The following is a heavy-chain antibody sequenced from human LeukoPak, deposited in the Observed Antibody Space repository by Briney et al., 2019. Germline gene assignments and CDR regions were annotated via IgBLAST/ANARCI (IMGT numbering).Heavy chain of an antibody. J-gene: IGHJ4*02. CDR1: GFTFNSYW. CDR3: ARDFLSDCSGGSCYSAVDY. Sequence: GGSLRLSCVASGFTFNSYWMHWVRHAPGKGLVWVSRINSDGSSTTYADSGKGRFTISRDNAKTSLSLQMNSLRAEDTAVYYCARDFLSDCSGGSCYSAVDYWGQGTLVTVSS. D-gene: IGHD2-15*01. V-gene: IGHV3-74*01. CDR2: INSDGSST.